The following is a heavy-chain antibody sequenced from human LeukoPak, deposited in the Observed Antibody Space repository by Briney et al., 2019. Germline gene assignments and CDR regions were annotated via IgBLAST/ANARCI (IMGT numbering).Heavy chain of an antibody. V-gene: IGHV4-34*01. J-gene: IGHJ6*04. D-gene: IGHD4/OR15-4a*01. CDR1: GGSFSGYY. CDR3: ARHWCLDV. CDR2: INHSGST. Sequence: SSETLSLTCAVYGGSFSGYYWSWIRQPPGKGLEWIGEINHSGSTNYNPSLKSRVTISVDTSKNQFSLKLSSVTAADTAVYYCARHWCLDVWGKGTTVTISS.